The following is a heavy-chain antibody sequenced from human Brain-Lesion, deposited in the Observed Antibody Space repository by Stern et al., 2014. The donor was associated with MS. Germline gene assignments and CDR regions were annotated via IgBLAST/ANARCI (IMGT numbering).Heavy chain of an antibody. V-gene: IGHV1-69*04. CDR1: GGTFSSYT. D-gene: IGHD3-10*01. CDR2: VISLLDIA. CDR3: ARESTGDAFDI. Sequence: QDQLVQSGAEVKKPGSSVKVSCKTSGGTFSSYTITWVRQAPGQGLEWMGRVISLLDIAAYAQKFQGRVTITADKSTSTAYMELSSLRSEDTAVYYCARESTGDAFDIWGQGTMVTVSS. J-gene: IGHJ3*02.